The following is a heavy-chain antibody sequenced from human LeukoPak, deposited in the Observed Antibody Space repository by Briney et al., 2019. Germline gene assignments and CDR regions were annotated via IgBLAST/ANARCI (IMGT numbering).Heavy chain of an antibody. V-gene: IGHV3-30*18. CDR2: ISYDGSNK. Sequence: SGGSLRLSCAASGFTFSSYGMHWVRQAPGKGLEWVAVISYDGSNKYYADSVKGRFTISRDNSKNTLYLQMNSLRAEDTAVYYCAKDVPYYYDSSAFGGFDYWGQGTLVTVSS. D-gene: IGHD3-22*01. CDR3: AKDVPYYYDSSAFGGFDY. J-gene: IGHJ4*02. CDR1: GFTFSSYG.